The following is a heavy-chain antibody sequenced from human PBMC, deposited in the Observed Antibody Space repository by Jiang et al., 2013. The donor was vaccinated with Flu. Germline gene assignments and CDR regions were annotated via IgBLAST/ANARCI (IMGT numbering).Heavy chain of an antibody. CDR1: GGSISSSSYY. J-gene: IGHJ4*02. V-gene: IGHV4-39*01. D-gene: IGHD1-26*01. CDR3: ARWYSPYFDY. Sequence: LLKPSETLSLTCTVSGGSISSSSYYWGWIRQPPGKGLEWIGSIYYSGSTYYNPSLKSRVTISVDTSKNQFSLKLSSVTAADTAVYYCARWYSPYFDYWGQGTLVTVSS. CDR2: IYYSGST.